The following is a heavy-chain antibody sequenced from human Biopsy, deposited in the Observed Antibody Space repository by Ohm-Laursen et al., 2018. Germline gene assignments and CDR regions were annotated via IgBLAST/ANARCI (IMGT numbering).Heavy chain of an antibody. CDR2: IDWDDDK. CDR1: GFSLSSTGMR. CDR3: ARTRAHNFGALEF. V-gene: IGHV2-70*04. Sequence: TQTLTLTCSFSGFSLSSTGMRISWVRQPPGKALECLGRIDWDDDKFYSPSLETRLSLSKDTTTNQVVLTLTDVDPEDTATYYCARTRAHNFGALEFWGQGTLVTVSS. D-gene: IGHD1-1*01. J-gene: IGHJ4*01.